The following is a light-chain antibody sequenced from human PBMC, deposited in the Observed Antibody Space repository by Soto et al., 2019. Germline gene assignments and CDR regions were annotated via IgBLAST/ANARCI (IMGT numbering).Light chain of an antibody. CDR2: GAS. Sequence: DIQKTQCPSSVPASVGDRATRTCRASQGISNWLAWYQQQPGKAPKLLIYGASSLQSGVPSRVSGGGSGTHFTLIISSLQPEDFATYYCQQTNTFLPLSFGGGTKGEI. CDR1: QGISNW. V-gene: IGKV1-12*01. J-gene: IGKJ4*01. CDR3: QQTNTFLPLS.